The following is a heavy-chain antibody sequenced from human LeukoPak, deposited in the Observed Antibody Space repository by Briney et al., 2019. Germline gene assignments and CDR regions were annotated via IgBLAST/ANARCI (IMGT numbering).Heavy chain of an antibody. V-gene: IGHV4-34*01. CDR1: GGSFSGYY. CDR2: INHSGST. J-gene: IGHJ3*02. Sequence: SETLSLTCAVYGGSFSGYYWSWIRQPPGKGLEWIGEINHSGSTNYNPSLKSRVTISVDTSKNQFSLKLSSVTAADTAVYYCASRPYYYDSSGYYRVGSAFDIWSQGTMVTVSS. CDR3: ASRPYYYDSSGYYRVGSAFDI. D-gene: IGHD3-22*01.